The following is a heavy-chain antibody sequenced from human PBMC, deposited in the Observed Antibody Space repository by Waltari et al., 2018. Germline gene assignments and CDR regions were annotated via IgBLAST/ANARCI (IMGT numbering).Heavy chain of an antibody. CDR3: ARDLQDYDILTGYSLGAFDI. CDR1: GFTFSSYS. CDR2: ISSSSSYI. Sequence: EVQLVESGGGLVKPGGSLRLSCAASGFTFSSYSMNWVRQAPGKGLGWVSSISSSSSYIYYADSVKGRFTISRDNAKNSLYLQMNSLRAEDTAVYYCARDLQDYDILTGYSLGAFDIWGQGTMVTVSS. J-gene: IGHJ3*02. D-gene: IGHD3-9*01. V-gene: IGHV3-21*01.